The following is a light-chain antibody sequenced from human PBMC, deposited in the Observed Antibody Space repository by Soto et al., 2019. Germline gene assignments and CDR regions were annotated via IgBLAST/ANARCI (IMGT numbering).Light chain of an antibody. Sequence: DIQLTQSPSFLSASVGDRVTITCRASQGISSFLAWYQQKPGKAPNLLIYAASTLQSGVPLRFSGSGSGTEFTLTISSLQPEDFATYYCQQLNSYPLTVGGGTKVDIK. CDR1: QGISSF. J-gene: IGKJ4*02. CDR3: QQLNSYPLT. V-gene: IGKV1-9*01. CDR2: AAS.